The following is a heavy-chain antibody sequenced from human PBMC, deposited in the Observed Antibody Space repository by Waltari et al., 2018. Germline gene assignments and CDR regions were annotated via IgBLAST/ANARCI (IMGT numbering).Heavy chain of an antibody. V-gene: IGHV3-30*02. D-gene: IGHD6-6*01. CDR3: AKDRSPLYYYYGMDV. CDR1: GFTFSSYG. Sequence: QVQLVESGGGVVQPGGSLRLSCAASGFTFSSYGMHWVRQAPGKGLEWVAVIRYDGSNKYYADSVKGRFIISRDNSKNTLYLQMNSLRAEDTAVYYCAKDRSPLYYYYGMDVWGQGTTVTVSS. CDR2: IRYDGSNK. J-gene: IGHJ6*02.